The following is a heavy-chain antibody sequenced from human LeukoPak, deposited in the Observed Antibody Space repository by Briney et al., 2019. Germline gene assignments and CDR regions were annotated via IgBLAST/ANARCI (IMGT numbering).Heavy chain of an antibody. CDR2: VYSVGST. V-gene: IGHV3-23*03. CDR1: GFTFSSYG. D-gene: IGHD5-18*01. CDR3: AKAKGGAYTYGFDY. J-gene: IGHJ4*02. Sequence: PGGSLRLSCAASGFTFSSYGMSWVRQAPGKGLEWVSVVYSVGSTYYADSVRGRFTISRDNSKNTLYLQMSSLRAEDTAVYYCAKAKGGAYTYGFDYWGQGTLVTVSS.